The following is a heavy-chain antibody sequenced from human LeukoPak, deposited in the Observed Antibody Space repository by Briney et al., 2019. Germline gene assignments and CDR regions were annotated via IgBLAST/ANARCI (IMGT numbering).Heavy chain of an antibody. CDR1: GYTFTGYY. J-gene: IGHJ4*02. Sequence: GASVKVSCKASGYTFTGYYMHWVRQAPGQGLEWMGWINPNSGGTNYAQKFQGRVTMTRDTSISTAYMELSRLRAEDTAVYYCAKDLGVYGSGSYYNCFDYWGQGTLVTVSS. V-gene: IGHV1-2*02. CDR2: INPNSGGT. CDR3: AKDLGVYGSGSYYNCFDY. D-gene: IGHD3-10*01.